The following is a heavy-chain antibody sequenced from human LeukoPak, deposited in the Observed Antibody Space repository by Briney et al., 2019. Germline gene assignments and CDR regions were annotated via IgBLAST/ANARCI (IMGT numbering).Heavy chain of an antibody. CDR1: GINFSNSE. CDR2: ISSSGATI. V-gene: IGHV3-48*03. D-gene: IGHD3/OR15-3a*01. J-gene: IGHJ4*02. Sequence: GGSLRLSCAASGINFSNSEMNWVRQAPGKGLEWVSYISSSGATIYYADSVKGRFTISRDNAKNSLYLQMNSLRAEDTAVYYCARGVPTGYYTSCYDYWGQGTLVTVSS. CDR3: ARGVPTGYYTSCYDY.